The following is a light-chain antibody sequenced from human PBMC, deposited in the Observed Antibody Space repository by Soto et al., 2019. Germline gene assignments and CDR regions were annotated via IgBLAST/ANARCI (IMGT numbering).Light chain of an antibody. Sequence: QSVLTQPPSVSGAPGQRLTISCTGSSSKIGAGYDVHWYRQPPGTAPKLLIFGNNNRPSGVPDRFSGSKSGTSASLAITGLQAEDEADYYCQSYDSSLSGYVFGTGTKLTVL. CDR3: QSYDSSLSGYV. V-gene: IGLV1-40*01. J-gene: IGLJ1*01. CDR2: GNN. CDR1: SSKIGAGYD.